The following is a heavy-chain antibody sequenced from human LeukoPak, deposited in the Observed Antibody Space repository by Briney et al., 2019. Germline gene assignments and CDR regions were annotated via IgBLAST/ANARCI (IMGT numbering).Heavy chain of an antibody. V-gene: IGHV3-7*01. CDR3: VRVWSHEIPDDR. D-gene: IGHD3-3*01. CDR1: GFAFDTFD. J-gene: IGHJ5*02. Sequence: PGVSLRLSCAASGFAFDTFDMSWVRQAPGKGLEWVANIKKDGSAKYYVAFVTGRFTISRDNARNTLYLQMNSLRVEDTAVYYCVRVWSHEIPDDRWGQGTLVTVSS. CDR2: IKKDGSAK.